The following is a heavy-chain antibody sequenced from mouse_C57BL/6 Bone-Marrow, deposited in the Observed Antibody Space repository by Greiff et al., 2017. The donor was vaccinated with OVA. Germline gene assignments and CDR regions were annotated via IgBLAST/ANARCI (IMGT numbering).Heavy chain of an antibody. D-gene: IGHD2-3*01. CDR3: ARGRLLLYY. V-gene: IGHV1-82*01. J-gene: IGHJ2*01. Sequence: VQLQESGPELVKPGASVKISCKASGYAFSSSWMNWVKQRPGKGLEWIGRIYPGDGDTKYNGKFKGKATLTADNASSTAYMQLSSLTSEDSAVYFCARGRLLLYYWGQGTTLTVSS. CDR1: GYAFSSSW. CDR2: IYPGDGDT.